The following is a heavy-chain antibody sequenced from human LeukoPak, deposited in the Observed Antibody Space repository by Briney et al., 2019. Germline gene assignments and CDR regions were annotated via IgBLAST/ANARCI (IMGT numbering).Heavy chain of an antibody. Sequence: GGSLRLSCAASGFTFSSYAMSWVRQAPGKGLEWVSYISSSSSPIYYADSVKGRFTISRDNAKISLYLQMNSLRAVDTAVYYCARGGASFDIWGQGTMVTVSS. CDR2: ISSSSSPI. CDR3: ARGGASFDI. CDR1: GFTFSSYA. V-gene: IGHV3-48*01. J-gene: IGHJ3*02. D-gene: IGHD3-10*01.